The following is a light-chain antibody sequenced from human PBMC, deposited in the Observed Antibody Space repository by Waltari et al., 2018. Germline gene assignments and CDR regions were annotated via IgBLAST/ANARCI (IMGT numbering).Light chain of an antibody. V-gene: IGLV2-14*03. CDR3: SSYTSSTVV. Sequence: QSALTQPASVSGSPGQSIPISRTRTSSDVGGYHYVSWYQQHPGKAPKLMIYDVSNRPSGVSNRFSGSKSGNTASLTISGLQAEDEADYYCSSYTSSTVVFGGGTKLTVL. J-gene: IGLJ2*01. CDR1: SSDVGGYHY. CDR2: DVS.